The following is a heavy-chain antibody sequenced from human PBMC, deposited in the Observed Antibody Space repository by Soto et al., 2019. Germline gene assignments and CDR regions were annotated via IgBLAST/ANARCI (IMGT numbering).Heavy chain of an antibody. CDR1: GYTFTSYD. CDR2: MNPNSGNT. J-gene: IGHJ6*02. CDR3: ARDRYYYDSSGYYYGGGYYYYYGMDV. D-gene: IGHD3-22*01. V-gene: IGHV1-8*01. Sequence: GASVKVSCKASGYTFTSYDINWVRQATGQGLEWMGWMNPNSGNTGYAQKFQGRVTMTRNTSISTAYMELSSLRSEDTAVYYCARDRYYYDSSGYYYGGGYYYYYGMDVWGQGTTVTVSS.